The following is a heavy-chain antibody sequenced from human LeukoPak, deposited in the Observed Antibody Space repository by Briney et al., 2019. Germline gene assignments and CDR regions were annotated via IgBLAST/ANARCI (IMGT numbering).Heavy chain of an antibody. Sequence: GASVKVSCKASGYTFTTYDINWVRQATGQGLEWMGWISAYNGNTNYAQKLQGRVTMTTDTSTSTAYMELRSLRSDDTAVYYCAREDRHMNWFDPWGQGTLVTVSS. V-gene: IGHV1-18*01. CDR3: AREDRHMNWFDP. CDR2: ISAYNGNT. CDR1: GYTFTTYD. J-gene: IGHJ5*02.